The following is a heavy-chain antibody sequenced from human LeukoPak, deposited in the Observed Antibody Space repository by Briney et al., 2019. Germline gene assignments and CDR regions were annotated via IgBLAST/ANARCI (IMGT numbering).Heavy chain of an antibody. CDR3: ARMTIVVVPAAISYYFDY. Sequence: SETLSLTCTVSGGSISSYYWSWIRQPPGKGLEWIGYVYYSGSTNYNPSLKSRVTISVDTSKNQFSMRLRSVTAADTAVYYCARMTIVVVPAAISYYFDYWGQGTLVTVSS. D-gene: IGHD2-2*02. CDR1: GGSISSYY. J-gene: IGHJ4*02. CDR2: VYYSGST. V-gene: IGHV4-59*12.